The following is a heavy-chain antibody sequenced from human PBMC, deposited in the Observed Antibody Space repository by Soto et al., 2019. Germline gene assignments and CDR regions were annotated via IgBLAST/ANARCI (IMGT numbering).Heavy chain of an antibody. Sequence: GGSLRLSCSASGFTFSSYAMHWVRQAPGKGLEYVSGISSNGDNAYHADPVEGRFAISRDNSKNTLYLQMSSLRAEDTAVYYCGRIAVAGCLDYWGQGTPVTVSS. CDR1: GFTFSSYA. D-gene: IGHD6-19*01. J-gene: IGHJ4*02. CDR2: ISSNGDNA. CDR3: GRIAVAGCLDY. V-gene: IGHV3-64D*06.